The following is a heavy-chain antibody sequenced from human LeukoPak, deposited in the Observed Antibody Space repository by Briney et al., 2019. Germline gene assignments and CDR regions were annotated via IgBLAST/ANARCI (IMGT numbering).Heavy chain of an antibody. CDR2: IYYSGST. V-gene: IGHV4-59*01. CDR1: GGSISSYY. D-gene: IGHD6-19*01. CDR3: AREPIDLRLAVAGGTRAFDI. Sequence: SETLSLTCTVSGGSISSYYWSWIRQPPGKGLEWIGYIYYSGSTNYNPSLKSRVTISVDTSKNQFSLKLSSVTAADTAVYYCAREPIDLRLAVAGGTRAFDIWGQGTMVTVSS. J-gene: IGHJ3*02.